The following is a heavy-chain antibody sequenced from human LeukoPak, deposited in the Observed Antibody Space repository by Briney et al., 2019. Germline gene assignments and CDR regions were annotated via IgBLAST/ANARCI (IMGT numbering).Heavy chain of an antibody. CDR2: ICWNSGTK. J-gene: IGHJ6*03. CDR1: GFNFDDYA. CDR3: AKGQKYYSYLYMEV. Sequence: PGGSLRLSCAASGFNFDDYAMHWVRQAPGKGLEWVSGICWNSGTKRYADSVKGRFTISRDNSKNSLYLQMNSLRAEDTGFYYCAKGQKYYSYLYMEVWGRGKTVSVS. V-gene: IGHV3-9*01.